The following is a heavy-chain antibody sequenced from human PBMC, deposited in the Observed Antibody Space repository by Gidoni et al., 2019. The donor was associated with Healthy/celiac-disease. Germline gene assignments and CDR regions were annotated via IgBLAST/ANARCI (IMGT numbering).Heavy chain of an antibody. CDR2: IIPIFGTA. D-gene: IGHD2-15*01. J-gene: IGHJ6*02. V-gene: IGHV1-69*06. CDR1: GGTFSSYA. Sequence: QVQLVQSGAEVKKPGSSVKVSCKASGGTFSSYAISWVRQAPGQGLEWMGGIIPIFGTANYAQKFQGRVTITADKSTSTAYMELSSLRSEDTAVYYCASPSGRDSHYYYYYGMDVWGQGTTVTVSS. CDR3: ASPSGRDSHYYYYYGMDV.